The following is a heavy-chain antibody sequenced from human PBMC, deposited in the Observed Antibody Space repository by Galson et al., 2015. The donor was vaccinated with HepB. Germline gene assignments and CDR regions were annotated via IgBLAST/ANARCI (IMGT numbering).Heavy chain of an antibody. CDR1: GFSFTYYA. Sequence: SLRLSCAASGFSFTYYAMSWVRQAPGKGLEWVSAFSGSGGNTYYADSVKGRFTISRDNSKNTLYLQMNSLRAEDTAVYYCAKPLSGFLGRGYHYNGMDVWGQGTTVTVSS. CDR2: FSGSGGNT. D-gene: IGHD3-3*01. CDR3: AKPLSGFLGRGYHYNGMDV. V-gene: IGHV3-23*01. J-gene: IGHJ6*02.